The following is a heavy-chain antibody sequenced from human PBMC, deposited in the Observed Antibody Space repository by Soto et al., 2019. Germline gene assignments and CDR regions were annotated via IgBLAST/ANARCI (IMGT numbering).Heavy chain of an antibody. Sequence: EVQLVESGGGLVQPGGSLRLSCAASGFTFSSYSMNWVRQAPGKGLEWVSYISSSSSTIYYADSVKGRFTISRDNAKNSLYLQMNSLRDEDTAVYYCAREGYSYGGYGWLDPWGQGTLVTVSS. CDR3: AREGYSYGGYGWLDP. J-gene: IGHJ5*02. D-gene: IGHD5-18*01. CDR2: ISSSSSTI. V-gene: IGHV3-48*02. CDR1: GFTFSSYS.